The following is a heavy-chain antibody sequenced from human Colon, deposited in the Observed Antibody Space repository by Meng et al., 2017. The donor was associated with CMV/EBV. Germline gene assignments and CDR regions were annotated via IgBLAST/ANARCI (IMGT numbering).Heavy chain of an antibody. Sequence: SETLSPTCAVYGASFSGYYWSWIRQSPGKGLEWIGEINESGSTKYNQSLKSRVTISIDTSKNQFSLNLCSVTAADTAVYYCARGGRRSIIIGPFVDYWGKGTLVTVSS. CDR2: INESGST. V-gene: IGHV4-34*01. CDR1: GASFSGYY. J-gene: IGHJ4*02. CDR3: ARGGRRSIIIGPFVDY. D-gene: IGHD6-6*01.